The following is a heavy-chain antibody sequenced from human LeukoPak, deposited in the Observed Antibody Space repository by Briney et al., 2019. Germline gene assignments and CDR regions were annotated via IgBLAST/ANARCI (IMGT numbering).Heavy chain of an antibody. CDR1: GYTFTSYY. V-gene: IGHV1-46*01. CDR3: ARVDYGGNSGRWHAFDI. CDR2: INPSGGST. Sequence: ASVKVSCKASGYTFTSYYMHWVRQAPGQGLEWMGIINPSGGSTSYAQKFQGRVTMTRDTSTSTVYMELSSLRSEDTAVYYCARVDYGGNSGRWHAFDIWGQGTMVTVS. D-gene: IGHD4-23*01. J-gene: IGHJ3*02.